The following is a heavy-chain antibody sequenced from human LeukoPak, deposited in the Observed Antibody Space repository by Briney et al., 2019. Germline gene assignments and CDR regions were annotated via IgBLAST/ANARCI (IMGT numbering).Heavy chain of an antibody. D-gene: IGHD3/OR15-3a*01. J-gene: IGHJ4*02. CDR1: GYSFTSYF. CDR2: INPNSGGT. Sequence: ASVKVSCKASGYSFTSYFVHWVRQAPGQGLEWMGWINPNSGGTNYAQKFQGRVTMTRDTSISTAYMEVSRLTADDTAVYYCARGGTTYYFHYWGQGTLVTVSS. V-gene: IGHV1-2*02. CDR3: ARGGTTYYFHY.